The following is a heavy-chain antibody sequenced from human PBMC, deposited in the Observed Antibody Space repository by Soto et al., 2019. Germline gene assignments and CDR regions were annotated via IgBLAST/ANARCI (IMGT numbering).Heavy chain of an antibody. CDR3: AREDRDRETGLVPAAIDGMDV. CDR2: IIPIFGIA. V-gene: IGHV1-69*08. D-gene: IGHD2-2*01. J-gene: IGHJ6*02. Sequence: QVQLVQSGAEVKKPGSSVKVSCKASGGTFSRYSITWVRQAPGHGLEWIGRIIPIFGIASYAQKFRGRVTIPADESTSTAYMGLSSLRSDDTAAYYCAREDRDRETGLVPAAIDGMDVWGQGTTVTVSS. CDR1: GGTFSRYS.